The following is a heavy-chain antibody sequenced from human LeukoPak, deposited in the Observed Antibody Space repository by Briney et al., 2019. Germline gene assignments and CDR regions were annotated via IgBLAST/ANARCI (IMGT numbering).Heavy chain of an antibody. CDR3: ARKKSVYRSSSSTYYYMDV. CDR2: IRHDGSDK. V-gene: IGHV3-30*02. CDR1: GFTFGSYG. J-gene: IGHJ6*03. D-gene: IGHD6-6*01. Sequence: PGESLRLSCAASGFTFGSYGVHWVRQASGKGLEWVAFIRHDGSDKYYADSVKGRFTISRDNSKSTLYLQMNSLRAEDTAVYHCARKKSVYRSSSSTYYYMDVWGKGTTVTVSS.